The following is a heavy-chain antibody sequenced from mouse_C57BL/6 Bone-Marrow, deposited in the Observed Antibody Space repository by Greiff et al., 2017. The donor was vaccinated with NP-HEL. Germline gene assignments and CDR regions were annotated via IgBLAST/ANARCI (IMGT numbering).Heavy chain of an antibody. CDR1: GFTFSSYA. CDR2: ISDGGSYT. CDR3: ARGGGNFDV. D-gene: IGHD6-1*01. V-gene: IGHV5-4*03. J-gene: IGHJ1*03. Sequence: EVMLVESGGGLVKPGGSLKLSCAASGFTFSSYAMSWVRQTPEKRLEWVATISDGGSYTYYPDNVKGRFTISRDNAKNNLYLQMSHLKSEDTAMYYCARGGGNFDVWGTGTTVTVSS.